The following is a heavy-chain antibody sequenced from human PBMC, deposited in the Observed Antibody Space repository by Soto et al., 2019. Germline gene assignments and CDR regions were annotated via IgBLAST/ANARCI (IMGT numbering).Heavy chain of an antibody. CDR3: APRAFYGSGIPNYNGMDV. CDR1: GFTFSNYA. V-gene: IGHV3-23*01. D-gene: IGHD3-10*01. J-gene: IGHJ6*02. CDR2: ISGTGGGT. Sequence: EVHLLESGGGLVQPGGSLRLSCSASGFTFSNYAMTWVRQAPGKGLEWVSVISGTGGGTNNADSAKGRFTTSRDNSKNPLYLQMKSLRAEDTAVSYCAPRAFYGSGIPNYNGMDVWGPGTAVTVSS.